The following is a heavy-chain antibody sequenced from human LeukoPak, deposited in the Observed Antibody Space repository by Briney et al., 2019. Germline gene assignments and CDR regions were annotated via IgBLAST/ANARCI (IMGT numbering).Heavy chain of an antibody. Sequence: GGSLRLSCAASGFTLSNYDMHWVRQATGKGLEWVSGIDIPGNTYYPDSVKGRFTTSRESAKNSLYLQMNSLRAGDTAVYYCARAVAGTHWFDPWGQGTLVIVSS. V-gene: IGHV3-13*01. CDR1: GFTLSNYD. D-gene: IGHD6-19*01. CDR3: ARAVAGTHWFDP. CDR2: IDIPGNT. J-gene: IGHJ5*02.